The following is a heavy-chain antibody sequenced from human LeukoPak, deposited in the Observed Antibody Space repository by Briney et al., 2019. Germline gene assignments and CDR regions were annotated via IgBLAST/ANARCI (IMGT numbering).Heavy chain of an antibody. Sequence: GASVKVSCKASGGTFSSYAISWVRQAPGQGLEWMGGIIPIFGTANYAQKFQGRVTITADESTSTAYMELSSLRSEDTAVYYCARDKMRTTVVREEAFDIWGQGTMVTVSS. CDR2: IIPIFGTA. CDR3: ARDKMRTTVVREEAFDI. J-gene: IGHJ3*02. CDR1: GGTFSSYA. D-gene: IGHD4-23*01. V-gene: IGHV1-69*13.